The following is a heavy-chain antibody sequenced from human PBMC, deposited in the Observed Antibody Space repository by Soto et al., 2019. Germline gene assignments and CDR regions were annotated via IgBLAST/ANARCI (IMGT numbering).Heavy chain of an antibody. D-gene: IGHD4-17*01. J-gene: IGHJ2*01. V-gene: IGHV3-66*01. CDR3: ARDLAVTTFWYFDL. CDR2: IYSGGST. CDR1: GFTVSSNY. Sequence: EVQLVESGGGLVQPGGSLRLSCAASGFTVSSNYMSWVRQAPGKGLEWVSVIYSGGSTYYADSVKGRFTISRDNSKNTLYHQMNSLRAEDTAVYYCARDLAVTTFWYFDLWGRGTLVTVSS.